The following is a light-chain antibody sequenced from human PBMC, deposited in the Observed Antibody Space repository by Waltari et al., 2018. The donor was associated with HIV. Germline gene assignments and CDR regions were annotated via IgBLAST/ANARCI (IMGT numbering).Light chain of an antibody. CDR1: ALPKHF. V-gene: IGLV3-25*03. J-gene: IGLJ2*01. CDR2: KDS. CDR3: ESADSTGNYWA. Sequence: SYELTQPPSVSVSPGQTATITCSGDALPKHFAYWYQQKPGQAPLMVIYKDSGRPSGIPDRFSGSNAETKVTLIISGVQAEDEADYYCESADSTGNYWAFGGGTKLTVL.